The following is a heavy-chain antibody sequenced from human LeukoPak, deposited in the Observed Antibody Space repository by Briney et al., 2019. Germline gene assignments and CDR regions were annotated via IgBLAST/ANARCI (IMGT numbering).Heavy chain of an antibody. Sequence: PSETLSLTCTVSGGSISSSSYYWGWIRQPPGKGLEWIGYIYYSGSTNYNPSLKSRVTISVDTSKNQFSLKLSSVTAADTAVYYCARGPTVVKQTYFDYWGQGTLVTVSS. CDR3: ARGPTVVKQTYFDY. CDR2: IYYSGST. CDR1: GGSISSSSYY. J-gene: IGHJ4*02. V-gene: IGHV4-61*05. D-gene: IGHD4-23*01.